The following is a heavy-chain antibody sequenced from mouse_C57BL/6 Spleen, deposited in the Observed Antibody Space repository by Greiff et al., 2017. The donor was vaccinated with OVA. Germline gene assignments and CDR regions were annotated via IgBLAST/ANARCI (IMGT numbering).Heavy chain of an antibody. D-gene: IGHD4-1*01. CDR1: GYAFSSSW. CDR3: ARSGAGTAFDY. V-gene: IGHV1-82*01. CDR2: IYPGDGDT. J-gene: IGHJ2*01. Sequence: VQLQQSGPELVKPGASVKISCKASGYAFSSSWMNWVQQRPGKGLEWIGRIYPGDGDTNYNGKFKGKATLTADKSSSTAYMQLSSLTSEDSAVYFCARSGAGTAFDYWGQGTTLTVSS.